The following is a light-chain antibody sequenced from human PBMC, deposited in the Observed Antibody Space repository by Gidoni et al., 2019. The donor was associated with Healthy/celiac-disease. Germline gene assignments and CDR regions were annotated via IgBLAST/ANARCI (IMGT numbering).Light chain of an antibody. V-gene: IGKV1-39*01. CDR1: QSISSF. CDR3: QQGYSTPS. Sequence: IQMTQSPSSLSASVGDRVTITCRASQSISSFLTSYQQKPGKAPKLLIYAASRLQRGVPPRCSSSGSGTDFTLTSRSLQPEDFATYYWQQGYSTPSFGEGTKVEIK. CDR2: AAS. J-gene: IGKJ4*01.